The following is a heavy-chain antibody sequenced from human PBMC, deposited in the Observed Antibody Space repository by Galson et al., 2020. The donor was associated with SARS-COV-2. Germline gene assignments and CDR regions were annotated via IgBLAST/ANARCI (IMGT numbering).Heavy chain of an antibody. CDR2: ISSSSSYI. D-gene: IGHD3-22*01. J-gene: IGHJ4*02. Sequence: GGSLRLSCAASGFTFSSYSMNWVRQAPGKGLEWVSSISSSSSYIYYADSVKGRFTISRDNAKNSLYLQMNSLRAEDTAVYYCARDNTRQGALEHYYDSSGYYPQDYWGQGTLVTVSS. V-gene: IGHV3-21*01. CDR1: GFTFSSYS. CDR3: ARDNTRQGALEHYYDSSGYYPQDY.